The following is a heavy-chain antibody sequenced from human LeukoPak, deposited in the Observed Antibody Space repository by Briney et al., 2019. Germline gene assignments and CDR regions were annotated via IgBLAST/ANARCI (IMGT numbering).Heavy chain of an antibody. V-gene: IGHV3-15*01. CDR3: TTDLDY. CDR2: IKSKSDGGTI. Sequence: GGSLRLSCAPSGITFSNYSMNWVRQAPGKGLEWVGRIKSKSDGGTIDYAAPVKGRVTMSRDDSKKTFSLEMNNLKTEDTGVYYCTTDLDYWGQGTLVTVSS. CDR1: GITFSNYS. J-gene: IGHJ4*02.